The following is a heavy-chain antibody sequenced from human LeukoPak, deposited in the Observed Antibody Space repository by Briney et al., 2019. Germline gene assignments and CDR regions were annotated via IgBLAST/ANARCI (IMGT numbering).Heavy chain of an antibody. V-gene: IGHV3-64*01. CDR1: GFTFSSYV. D-gene: IGHD3-3*01. CDR2: INSNSNGGVT. Sequence: PGGSLRLSCAASGFTFSSYVMHWVRQAAGKGLDYVSGINSNSNGGVTYYTNSVKGRFTISRDNSKNTLYLQMGSLRAEYMAVYYCARSVGEWLSSYYFDYWGQGTLVTVSS. CDR3: ARSVGEWLSSYYFDY. J-gene: IGHJ4*02.